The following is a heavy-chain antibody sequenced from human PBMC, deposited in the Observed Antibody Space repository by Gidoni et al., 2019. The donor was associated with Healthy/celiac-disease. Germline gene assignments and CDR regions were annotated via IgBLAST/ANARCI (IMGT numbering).Heavy chain of an antibody. CDR1: GYTFTSYG. J-gene: IGHJ5*02. CDR2: ISAYNGNT. CDR3: ARDTRVVVAASNWFDP. D-gene: IGHD2-15*01. Sequence: QVQLVQSGAEVKKPGASVKVSCKASGYTFTSYGLSWVRRAPGQGLEWMGWISAYNGNTNYAQKLQGRVTMTTDTSTSTAYMELRSLRSDDTAVYYCARDTRVVVAASNWFDPWGQGTLVTVSS. V-gene: IGHV1-18*01.